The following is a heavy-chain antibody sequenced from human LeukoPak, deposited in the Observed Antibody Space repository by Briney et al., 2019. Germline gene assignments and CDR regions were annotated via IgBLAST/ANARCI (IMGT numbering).Heavy chain of an antibody. CDR3: AKSSPRQTTHYMDV. D-gene: IGHD4-17*01. V-gene: IGHV3-33*06. CDR2: IWYDGSNK. CDR1: GFTFSSYA. Sequence: PGRSLRLSCAASGFTFSSYAMHWVRQAPGKGLEWVAVIWYDGSNKYYAASVKGRFTISRDNSKNTLYLQMNSLRAEDTAVYYCAKSSPRQTTHYMDVWGKGTTVTVSS. J-gene: IGHJ6*03.